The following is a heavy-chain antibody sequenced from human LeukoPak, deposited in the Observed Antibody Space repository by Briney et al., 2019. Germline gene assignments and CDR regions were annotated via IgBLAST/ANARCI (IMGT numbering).Heavy chain of an antibody. D-gene: IGHD5-18*01. J-gene: IGHJ4*02. CDR1: GGSINSYY. Sequence: SETLSLTCTVSGGSINSYYWSWIRRPAGKGLEWIGRIYTSGSTNYNPSLKSRVTISVDTSKNQFSLKLSSVTAADTAVYYCARYSCGRYYFDYWGQGTLVTVSS. CDR3: ARYSCGRYYFDY. V-gene: IGHV4-4*07. CDR2: IYTSGST.